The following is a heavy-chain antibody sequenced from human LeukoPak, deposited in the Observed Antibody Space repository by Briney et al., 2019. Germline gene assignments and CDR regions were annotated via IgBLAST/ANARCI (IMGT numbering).Heavy chain of an antibody. CDR2: IIPIFGTA. V-gene: IGHV1-69*06. CDR1: GGTFSSYA. Sequence: ASVKVSCKASGGTFSSYAISWVRQAPGQGLEWMGGIIPIFGTANYAQKFQGRVTITADKSTSTAYMELSSLRSEDTAVYYCASDYGDGRLGLFFDYWGQGTLVTVSS. CDR3: ASDYGDGRLGLFFDY. D-gene: IGHD4-17*01. J-gene: IGHJ4*02.